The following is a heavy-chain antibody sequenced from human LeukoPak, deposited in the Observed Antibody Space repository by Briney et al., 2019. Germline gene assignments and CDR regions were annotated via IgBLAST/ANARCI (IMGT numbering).Heavy chain of an antibody. J-gene: IGHJ4*02. D-gene: IGHD6-19*01. CDR2: VFTSGTT. CDR3: ARHSPTGWYYFDS. V-gene: IGHV4-4*07. CDR1: GDSMTTFD. Sequence: SETLSLTCSVYGDSMTTFDWSWIRQPAGKGLEWVGQVFTSGTTAYSASLKSRLTISLDKSNNQVSLKLISVTAADTAVYYCARHSPTGWYYFDSWGQGALAIVSS.